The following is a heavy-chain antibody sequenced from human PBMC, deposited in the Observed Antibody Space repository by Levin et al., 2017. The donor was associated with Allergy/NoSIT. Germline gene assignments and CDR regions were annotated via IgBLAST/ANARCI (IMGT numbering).Heavy chain of an antibody. CDR2: IYHSGST. Sequence: SQTLSLPCAVSGGSIRSGGYSWSWIRQPPGKGLEWIGYIYHSGSTYYNPSLKSRVTISVDRSKNQFSLKLSSVTAADTAVYYCARERAVTQRGAFDIWGQGTMVTVSS. CDR3: ARERAVTQRGAFDI. V-gene: IGHV4-30-2*01. J-gene: IGHJ3*02. CDR1: GGSIRSGGYS. D-gene: IGHD4-17*01.